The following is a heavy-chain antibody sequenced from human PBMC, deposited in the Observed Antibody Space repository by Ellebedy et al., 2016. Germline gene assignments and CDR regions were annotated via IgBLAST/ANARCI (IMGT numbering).Heavy chain of an antibody. V-gene: IGHV4-59*08. CDR1: GGSFTNYY. J-gene: IGHJ3*02. CDR2: IYKSGST. CDR3: ATHFGNYHDSEPSDAFDI. Sequence: SETLSLXXTVSGGSFTNYYWSWIRQPPGKGLEWIGYIYKSGSTNDNASLKSRVMLSIDTTNKQISLKLSSVTAADTAVYYYATHFGNYHDSEPSDAFDIWGQGTVVTVSS. D-gene: IGHD3-22*01.